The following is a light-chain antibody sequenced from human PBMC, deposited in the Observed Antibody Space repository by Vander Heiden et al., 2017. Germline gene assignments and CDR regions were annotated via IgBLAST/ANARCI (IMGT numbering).Light chain of an antibody. J-gene: IGLJ1*01. CDR1: TSDIGTYAY. V-gene: IGLV2-14*01. CDR2: DVR. CDR3: SSYTSSNTYV. Sequence: QSAPTQPPSVSGSPGQSITISCTGTTSDIGTYAYVSWYRQHPGRAPKLMIFDVRDRPSGVSNRFSASKSGNTASLTISGLQAEDEADYYCSSYTSSNTYVFGTGTKVTVL.